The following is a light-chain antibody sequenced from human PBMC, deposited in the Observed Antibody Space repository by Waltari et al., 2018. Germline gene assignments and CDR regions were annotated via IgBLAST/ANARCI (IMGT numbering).Light chain of an antibody. J-gene: IGLJ2*01. Sequence: SYVLTQPPSLSVAPGRTATFTCAGADIETKVVNWYQKRPGQAPVLVLYDNIDRPSGIPDRFSGSNARNTATLTITSVEVGDEADYYCQLWESAGGHPVFGGGTTLTVL. CDR2: DNI. CDR3: QLWESAGGHPV. CDR1: DIETKV. V-gene: IGLV3-21*03.